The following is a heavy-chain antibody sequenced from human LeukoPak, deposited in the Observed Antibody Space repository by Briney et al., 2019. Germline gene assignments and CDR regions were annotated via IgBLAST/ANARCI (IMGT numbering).Heavy chain of an antibody. CDR3: ARHKCSGIYCPFDY. D-gene: IGHD2-15*01. J-gene: IGHJ4*02. V-gene: IGHV4-39*01. CDR2: TYYSGTT. CDR1: GASISTTSYF. Sequence: SETLSLTCTVSGASISTTSYFWGWIRQPPGKGLEWIGTTYYSGTTYYNPSLKSRVTISVDTSKNQFSLKLSSVSASDTAVYFCARHKCSGIYCPFDYWGQGTLVTVSS.